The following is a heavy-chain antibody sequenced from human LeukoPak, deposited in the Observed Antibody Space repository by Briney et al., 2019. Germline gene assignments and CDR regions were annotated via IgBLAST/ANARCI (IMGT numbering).Heavy chain of an antibody. J-gene: IGHJ4*02. CDR1: GGSISSDY. V-gene: IGHV4-59*01. D-gene: IGHD3-10*01. Sequence: SETLSLTCTVSGGSISSDYWSWIRQPPGKGLEWIGYIYYSGSTNYNPSLKSRVTISVDTSKNQFSLKLSSVTAADTAVYYCARVNAYYYGSGSYSHFDYWGQGTLVTVSS. CDR3: ARVNAYYYGSGSYSHFDY. CDR2: IYYSGST.